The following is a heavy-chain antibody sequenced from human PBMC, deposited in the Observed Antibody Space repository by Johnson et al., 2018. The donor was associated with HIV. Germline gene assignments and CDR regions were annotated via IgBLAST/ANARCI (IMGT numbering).Heavy chain of an antibody. CDR2: ISYDGSNK. V-gene: IGHV3-30*04. Sequence: QVQLLESGGGVVQPGRSLRLSCAASGFTLSSYTIHWVRQAPGKGLEWVAVISYDGSNKKYADSVKGRFTISRDNSKNTLYLQMNSLRAEDTAVYYCARDKGEYYDAFDIWGQGTMVTVSS. CDR3: ARDKGEYYDAFDI. CDR1: GFTLSSYT. J-gene: IGHJ3*02. D-gene: IGHD1-26*01.